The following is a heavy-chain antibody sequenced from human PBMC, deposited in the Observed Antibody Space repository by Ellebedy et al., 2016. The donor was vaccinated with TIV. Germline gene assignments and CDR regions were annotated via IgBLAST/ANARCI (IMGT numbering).Heavy chain of an antibody. CDR2: ISSSSTTI. Sequence: GESLKISCAASGFTFSSYEMKWVRQAPGKGLEWDSYISSSSTTIYYADSVKGRFTISRDNAKNSLYLQMNSLRAEDTAVYFCAREEVGGMDVWGQGTTVTVSS. J-gene: IGHJ6*02. V-gene: IGHV3-48*03. CDR1: GFTFSSYE. CDR3: AREEVGGMDV.